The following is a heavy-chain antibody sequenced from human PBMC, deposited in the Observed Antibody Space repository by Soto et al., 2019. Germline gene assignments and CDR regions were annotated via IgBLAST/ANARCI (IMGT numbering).Heavy chain of an antibody. D-gene: IGHD2-2*01. J-gene: IGHJ4*02. Sequence: QVQLVQSGAEVKKPGASVKVSCKVSGYTLTELSMHWVRQAPGKGLEWMGGFDPEDGETIYAQKFQGRVTMTEDRSKDTAYTELSSLRNEDTAVYSCATGPGQYPPLLNGFDYWGQGTLVTVSS. CDR2: FDPEDGET. CDR3: ATGPGQYPPLLNGFDY. V-gene: IGHV1-24*01. CDR1: GYTLTELS.